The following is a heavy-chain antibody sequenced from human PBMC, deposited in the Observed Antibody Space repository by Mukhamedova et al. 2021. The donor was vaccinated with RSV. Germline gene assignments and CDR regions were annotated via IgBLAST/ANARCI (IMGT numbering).Heavy chain of an antibody. Sequence: TFSSYWMGWVRQAPGKGLEWVANINQDGSGKYYVDSVKGRFTISRDNAKKSLYLQMNSLRAEDTAVYYCARYLRSFDYWGQGTLV. J-gene: IGHJ4*02. V-gene: IGHV3-7*01. CDR1: TFSSYW. CDR3: ARYLRSFDY. CDR2: INQDGSGK. D-gene: IGHD3-9*01.